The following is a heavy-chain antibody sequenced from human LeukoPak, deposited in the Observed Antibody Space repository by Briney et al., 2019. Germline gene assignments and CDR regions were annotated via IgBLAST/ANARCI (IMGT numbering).Heavy chain of an antibody. V-gene: IGHV3-7*04. J-gene: IGHJ4*02. CDR3: ARYCSVGSCFDY. CDR1: GFTFKIYW. Sequence: GGSLRLSCAASGFTFKIYWMSWVRQAPGKGLEWVANIKQDGSEEYYVDSLKGRFTISRDNAKNSLYLQMNSLRAEDTAVYYRARYCSVGSCFDYWGQGTLVTVSS. CDR2: IKQDGSEE. D-gene: IGHD2-15*01.